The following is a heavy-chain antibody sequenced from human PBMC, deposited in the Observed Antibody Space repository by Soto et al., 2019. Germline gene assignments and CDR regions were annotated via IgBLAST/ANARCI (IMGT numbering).Heavy chain of an antibody. CDR3: AREIAAAGTLWDYYFDY. CDR1: GYTFTSYA. D-gene: IGHD6-13*01. Sequence: ASLKVSCKASGYTFTSYAMHWVRQAPGQRLEWMGWINAGNGNTKYPQKFQGRVTITRDTSASTAYMELSSLRSEDTAVYYCAREIAAAGTLWDYYFDYWGQGTLVTVSS. CDR2: INAGNGNT. V-gene: IGHV1-3*01. J-gene: IGHJ4*02.